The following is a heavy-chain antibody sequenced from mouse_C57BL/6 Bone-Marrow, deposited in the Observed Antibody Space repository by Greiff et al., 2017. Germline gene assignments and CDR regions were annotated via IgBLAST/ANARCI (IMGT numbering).Heavy chain of an antibody. CDR2: IDPSDSYT. CDR3: AIISYDYDGLAY. CDR1: GYTFTSYW. D-gene: IGHD2-4*01. J-gene: IGHJ3*01. Sequence: VQLQQPGAELVMPGASVKLSCKASGYTFTSYWMHWVKQRPGQGLEWIGEIDPSDSYTNYNQKFKGKSTLTVDKSSSTAYMQLSSLTSEDSAVYYCAIISYDYDGLAYWGQGTLVTVSA. V-gene: IGHV1-69*01.